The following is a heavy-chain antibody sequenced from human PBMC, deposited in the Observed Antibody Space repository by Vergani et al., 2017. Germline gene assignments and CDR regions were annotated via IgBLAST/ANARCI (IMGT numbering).Heavy chain of an antibody. D-gene: IGHD2-21*02. CDR1: GCSISSSSYY. CDR3: ARHPRAYCGGDCYDD. J-gene: IGHJ4*02. Sequence: QLQLQESGPGLVKPSETLSLTCTVSGCSISSSSYYWGWIRQPPGKGLEWIGTIYYSGSTYYNLSLKSRVTISVDTSKNQFSLKLSAVTAADMAVYYCARHPRAYCGGDCYDDWGQGTPVTVSS. V-gene: IGHV4-39*01. CDR2: IYYSGST.